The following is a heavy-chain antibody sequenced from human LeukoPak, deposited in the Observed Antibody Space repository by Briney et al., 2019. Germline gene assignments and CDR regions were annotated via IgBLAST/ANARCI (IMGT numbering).Heavy chain of an antibody. Sequence: QPGGSLRLSCAASGFTFSTYGIHWVRQAPGKGLEWVAVISYDGTKIYSADSVKGRFTISRDNSNNTLYLQLTSLKPEDTAVYYCAKDALTYGDYVLWPPYFYYMDVWGKGTTVTVSS. CDR2: ISYDGTKI. CDR1: GFTFSTYG. D-gene: IGHD4-17*01. V-gene: IGHV3-30*18. CDR3: AKDALTYGDYVLWPPYFYYMDV. J-gene: IGHJ6*03.